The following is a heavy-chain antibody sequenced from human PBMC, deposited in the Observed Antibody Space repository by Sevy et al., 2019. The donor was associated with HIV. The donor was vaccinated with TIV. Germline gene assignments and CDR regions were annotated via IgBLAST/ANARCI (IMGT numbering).Heavy chain of an antibody. Sequence: SETLSLTCAVYGGSFSGYYWSWIRQPPGKGLEWIGEINHSDSTNYNPSLKSRVTISVDTSKNQFSLKLHSVTAADTAVYYCAKDRKVLLVVYAIPFDVFDIWGQGTMVTVSS. D-gene: IGHD2-8*02. CDR3: AKDRKVLLVVYAIPFDVFDI. V-gene: IGHV4-34*01. CDR1: GGSFSGYY. CDR2: INHSDST. J-gene: IGHJ3*02.